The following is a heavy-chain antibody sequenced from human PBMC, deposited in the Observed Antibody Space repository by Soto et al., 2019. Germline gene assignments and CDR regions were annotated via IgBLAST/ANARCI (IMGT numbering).Heavy chain of an antibody. CDR2: MKSKTESEAT. CDR1: GFTFSNAW. D-gene: IGHD1-26*01. V-gene: IGHV3-15*01. Sequence: GGSLRLSCAASGFTFSNAWMSWARQAPGKGLEWVGRMKSKTESEATDYAAPVKGRFIISRDDSKNTLYLQMNSLKTEDTAVYYCTMSIVGATDFDYWGQGTLVTVSS. J-gene: IGHJ4*02. CDR3: TMSIVGATDFDY.